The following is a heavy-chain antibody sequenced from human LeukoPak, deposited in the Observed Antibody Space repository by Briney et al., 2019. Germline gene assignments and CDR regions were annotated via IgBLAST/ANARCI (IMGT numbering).Heavy chain of an antibody. V-gene: IGHV3-23*01. CDR3: AKDAKRNYDFWDRSDY. J-gene: IGHJ4*02. Sequence: QPGGSLSLSCAASGFTFSTYAMSWVRQAPGKGLEWVSAISGSGESTYYAGSVKGRFTISRDNSKNTLYLQMNSLRAEDTALYYCAKDAKRNYDFWDRSDYWGQGTIVTVSS. D-gene: IGHD3-3*01. CDR2: ISGSGEST. CDR1: GFTFSTYA.